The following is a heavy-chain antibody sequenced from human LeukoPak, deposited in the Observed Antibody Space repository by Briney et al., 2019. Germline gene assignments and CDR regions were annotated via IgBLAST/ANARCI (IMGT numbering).Heavy chain of an antibody. V-gene: IGHV4-38-2*02. CDR1: GYSISSGYY. CDR2: IYHSGST. D-gene: IGHD5-18*01. CDR3: ARGENPLNIHTAIIDY. J-gene: IGHJ4*02. Sequence: SETLSLTCTVSGYSISSGYYWGWIRQPPGKGLEWIGSIYHSGSTYYNPSLKSRVTISVDTSKNQFSLKLTSVTAADTAVYYCARGENPLNIHTAIIDYWGQGTLVTVSS.